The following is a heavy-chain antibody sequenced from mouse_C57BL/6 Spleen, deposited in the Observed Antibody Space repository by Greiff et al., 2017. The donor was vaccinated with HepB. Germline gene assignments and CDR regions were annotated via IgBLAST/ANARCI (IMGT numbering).Heavy chain of an antibody. CDR2: IYPEDGDT. V-gene: IGHV1-82*01. CDR1: GYTFSDSW. D-gene: IGHD1-1*02. CDR3: ACYMFYGGFFFDY. J-gene: IGHJ2*01. Sequence: VQLQQSGPELVKPGASVKISCKASGYTFSDSWMNWVKQRPGKGLEWIGRIYPEDGDTNYNGKFQGKATLTADKASSTAYMQLSSLTSEDSAVYSCACYMFYGGFFFDYWGQGTPLTVSS.